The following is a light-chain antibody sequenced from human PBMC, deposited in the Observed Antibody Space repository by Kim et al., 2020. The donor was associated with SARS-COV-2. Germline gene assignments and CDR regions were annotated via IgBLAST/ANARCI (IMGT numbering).Light chain of an antibody. J-gene: IGLJ2*01. V-gene: IGLV2-11*01. Sequence: GQSVTISCTGTSSDVCVYNYVSWYQQHPGKAPKLMIYDVSKWPSGVPDRFSGSKSGNTASLTISGLQAEDEADYYCCSYAGSYTVVFGGGTQLTVL. CDR2: DVS. CDR1: SSDVCVYNY. CDR3: CSYAGSYTVV.